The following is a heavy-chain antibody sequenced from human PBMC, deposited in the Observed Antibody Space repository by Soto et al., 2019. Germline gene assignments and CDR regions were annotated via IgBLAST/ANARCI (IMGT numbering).Heavy chain of an antibody. Sequence: GGSLRLSCAASGFTFSSYAMHWVRQAPGKGLEWVAVISYDGSNKYYADSVKGRFTISRDNSKNTLYLQMNSLRAEDTAVYYCAKDIRSSGWQYGMDVWGQGTTVTVSS. CDR2: ISYDGSNK. CDR3: AKDIRSSGWQYGMDV. J-gene: IGHJ6*02. CDR1: GFTFSSYA. D-gene: IGHD6-19*01. V-gene: IGHV3-30-3*01.